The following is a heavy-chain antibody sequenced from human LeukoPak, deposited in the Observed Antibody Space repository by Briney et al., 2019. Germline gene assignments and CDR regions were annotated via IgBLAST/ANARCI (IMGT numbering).Heavy chain of an antibody. CDR2: IYTSGST. Sequence: PSETLSLTCTVSGGSISSYYWSWIRQPAGKGLEWIGRIYTSGSTNYNPSLKSRVTMSVDTSKNQFSLKLSSVTAADTAVYYCARGLDRGIVGATLPDYWGQGTLVTVSS. J-gene: IGHJ4*02. CDR3: ARGLDRGIVGATLPDY. CDR1: GGSISSYY. V-gene: IGHV4-4*07. D-gene: IGHD1-26*01.